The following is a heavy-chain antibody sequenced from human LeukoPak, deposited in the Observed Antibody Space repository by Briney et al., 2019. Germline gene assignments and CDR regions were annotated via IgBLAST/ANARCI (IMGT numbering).Heavy chain of an antibody. CDR2: IYYTGNT. D-gene: IGHD2-15*01. CDR3: ARGYCSGGTCYSVDY. J-gene: IGHJ4*02. Sequence: SETLSLTCTVSGGSISSYYWSWIRQPPGKGLEWIGYIYYTGNTNYNPSLKSRVTISLDTSKNQFSLKLSSVTAADTAVYYCARGYCSGGTCYSVDYWGQGTLVAVSS. CDR1: GGSISSYY. V-gene: IGHV4-59*01.